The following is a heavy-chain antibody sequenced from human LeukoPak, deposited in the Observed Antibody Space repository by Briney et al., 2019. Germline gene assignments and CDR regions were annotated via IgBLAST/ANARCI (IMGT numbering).Heavy chain of an antibody. CDR1: GGSISSSSYY. V-gene: IGHV4-39*01. CDR3: ARRGIGLATYYKGDFEY. J-gene: IGHJ4*02. D-gene: IGHD3-10*01. Sequence: SETLSLTCTVSGGSISSSSYYWGWIRQPPGKGLEWIGSIYYSGSTYYNPSLKSRVTISVDTSKNQFSLKLSSVTAADTAVYYCARRGIGLATYYKGDFEYWGQGTLVTVSS. CDR2: IYYSGST.